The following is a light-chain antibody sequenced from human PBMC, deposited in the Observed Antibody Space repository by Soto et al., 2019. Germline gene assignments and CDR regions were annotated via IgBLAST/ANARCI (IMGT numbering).Light chain of an antibody. CDR2: STS. Sequence: EVVLTQSPGTLSLSPGETATLSCRASQSLSTDDFAWYQQKPGQAPRLLIYSTSRRTSGVPDRFSASGSGTDCTLTVSRLEPEDFAMYYCQNYDHSPCTFGQGTKLEIK. CDR1: QSLSTDD. V-gene: IGKV3-20*01. J-gene: IGKJ2*02. CDR3: QNYDHSPCT.